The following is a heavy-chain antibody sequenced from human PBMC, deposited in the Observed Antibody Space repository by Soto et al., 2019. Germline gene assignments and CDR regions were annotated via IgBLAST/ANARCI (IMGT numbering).Heavy chain of an antibody. Sequence: SETLSLTCTVSGGSISSYYWSWIRQPPGKGLEWIGEINHSGSTNYNPSLKSRVTISVDTSKNQFSLKLSSVTAADTAVYYCARGVGIAAAGTVYFQHWGQGTLVTVSS. V-gene: IGHV4-34*01. CDR2: INHSGST. J-gene: IGHJ1*01. CDR1: GGSISSYY. CDR3: ARGVGIAAAGTVYFQH. D-gene: IGHD6-13*01.